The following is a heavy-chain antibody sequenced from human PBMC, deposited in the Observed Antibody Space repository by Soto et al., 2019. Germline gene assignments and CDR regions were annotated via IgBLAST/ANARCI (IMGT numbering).Heavy chain of an antibody. D-gene: IGHD4-17*01. V-gene: IGHV1-69*13. J-gene: IGHJ6*02. CDR2: IIPIFGTA. CDR1: GGTFSSYA. CDR3: ARVYGDYVDYYYYYGMDV. Sequence: SVKVSCKASGGTFSSYAIRWVRQAPGQGLEWMGGIIPIFGTANYAQKFQGRVTITADESTSTAYMELSSLRSEDTAVYYCARVYGDYVDYYYYYGMDVWGQGTTVTVS.